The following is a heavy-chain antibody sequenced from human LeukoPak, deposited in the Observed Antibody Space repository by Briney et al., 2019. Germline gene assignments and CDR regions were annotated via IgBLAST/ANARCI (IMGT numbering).Heavy chain of an antibody. D-gene: IGHD3-9*01. CDR3: ARAPLRYFDWSKRWYFDY. J-gene: IGHJ4*02. V-gene: IGHV3-30*04. CDR2: ISYDGSNK. CDR1: GFTFSSYA. Sequence: GGSLRLSCAASGFTFSSYAMHWVRQAPGKGLEWVAVISYDGSNKYYADSVKGRFTISRDNSKNTLYLQMNSLRAEDTAVYYCARAPLRYFDWSKRWYFDYWGQGTLVTVSS.